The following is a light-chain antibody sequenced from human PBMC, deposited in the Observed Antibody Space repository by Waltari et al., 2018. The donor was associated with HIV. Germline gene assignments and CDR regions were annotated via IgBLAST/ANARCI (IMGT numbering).Light chain of an antibody. CDR2: SNN. CDR1: SSNIGSNT. V-gene: IGLV1-44*01. CDR3: AAWDDSLNGVV. Sequence: QSVLTQPPSASGTPGQRVTISCSGSSSNIGSNTVNWCQQLPGTAPKLLIYSNNQRPAGVPDRVSGSKSGTSASLAISGLQSEDEADYYCAAWDDSLNGVVFGGGTKLTVL. J-gene: IGLJ2*01.